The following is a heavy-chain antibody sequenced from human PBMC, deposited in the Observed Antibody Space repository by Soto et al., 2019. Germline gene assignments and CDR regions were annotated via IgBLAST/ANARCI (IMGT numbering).Heavy chain of an antibody. J-gene: IGHJ6*02. CDR2: IDPSDSNI. V-gene: IGHV5-10-1*01. CDR3: ASAGVGMDV. Sequence: GESLKISCKGSGYGFPSYWISWVRQMPGKGLEWMGRIDPSDSNINYSPSFQGHVTLSVDKSIRTAYVQWSSLKASDSDIYYCASAGVGMDVWGQGTTVTVSS. CDR1: GYGFPSYW. D-gene: IGHD3-10*01.